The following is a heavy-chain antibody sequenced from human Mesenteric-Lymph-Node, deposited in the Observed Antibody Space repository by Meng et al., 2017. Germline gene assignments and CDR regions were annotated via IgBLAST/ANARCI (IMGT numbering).Heavy chain of an antibody. D-gene: IGHD2-2*01. CDR1: GGSFSDYY. V-gene: IGHV4-34*01. CDR2: ITNRGST. CDR3: ARGGYCSSTSCPRPLY. J-gene: IGHJ4*02. Sequence: QVQLQQWGTGLLKPSETLSLPCPVYGGSFSDYYWSWIRQPPGKGREWIGEITNRGSTNYNPSLKSRVTISVDTSKNQLSLKLSSVTAADTAVYYCARGGYCSSTSCPRPLYWGQGTLVTVSS.